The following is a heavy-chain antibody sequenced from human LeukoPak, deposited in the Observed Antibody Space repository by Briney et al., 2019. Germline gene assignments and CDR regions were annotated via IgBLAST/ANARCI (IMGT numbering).Heavy chain of an antibody. V-gene: IGHV3-23*01. J-gene: IGHJ4*02. Sequence: PGGSLRLSCAASGFTFSDYYMSWIRQAPGKGLEWVSAISGSGGSTYYADSVKGRFTISRDNSKNTLYLQMNSLRAEDTAVYYCAKGVRFLEWLLFDYWGQGTLVTVSS. CDR3: AKGVRFLEWLLFDY. CDR1: GFTFSDYY. CDR2: ISGSGGST. D-gene: IGHD3-3*01.